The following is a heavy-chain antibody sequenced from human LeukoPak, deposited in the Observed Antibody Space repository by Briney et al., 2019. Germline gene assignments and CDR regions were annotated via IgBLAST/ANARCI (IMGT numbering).Heavy chain of an antibody. CDR2: IYYSGST. V-gene: IGHV4-59*01. D-gene: IGHD3-16*01. Sequence: SETLSLTCTVSGGSISSYYWSWIRQPPGKGLEWIGYIYYSGSTNYNPSLKSRVTISVDTSKNQFSLKLSSVTAADTAVYYCARAPLGDWFDPWGQGTLVTVSS. CDR3: ARAPLGDWFDP. CDR1: GGSISSYY. J-gene: IGHJ5*02.